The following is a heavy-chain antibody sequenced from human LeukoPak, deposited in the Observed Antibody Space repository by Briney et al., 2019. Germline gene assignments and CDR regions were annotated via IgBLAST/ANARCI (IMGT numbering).Heavy chain of an antibody. D-gene: IGHD2-15*01. V-gene: IGHV4-4*02. CDR1: YVSISSDNW. J-gene: IGHJ4*02. Sequence: PSETLSLTCAVPYVSISSDNWWSWVRQPPGKGLEWIGEIYRSGSTNYNPSLKSRLTMSIDKSNNQFSLKVTSVTAADTAVYYCARGGYLSHYFDYWGQGILVTVSS. CDR3: ARGGYLSHYFDY. CDR2: IYRSGST.